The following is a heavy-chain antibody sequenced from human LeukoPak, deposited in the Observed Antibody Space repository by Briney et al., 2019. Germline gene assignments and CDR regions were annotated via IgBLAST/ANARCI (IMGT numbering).Heavy chain of an antibody. CDR2: IYSGGST. CDR3: ARADYDSSGYDY. D-gene: IGHD3-22*01. CDR1: GFTVSSNY. V-gene: IGHV3-53*01. Sequence: PGGSLRLSCAASGFTVSSNYMSWVRQAPGKGLEWVAFIYSGGSTYYADSVKGRFTISRDNSKNTLYLQMNSLRAEDTAVYYCARADYDSSGYDYWGQGTLVTVSS. J-gene: IGHJ4*02.